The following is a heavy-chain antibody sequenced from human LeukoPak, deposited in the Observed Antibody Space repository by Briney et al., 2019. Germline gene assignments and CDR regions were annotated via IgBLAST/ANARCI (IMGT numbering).Heavy chain of an antibody. V-gene: IGHV4-30-2*01. CDR3: ARERQVVYYFDN. D-gene: IGHD2-15*01. Sequence: SETLSLTCSVSGGSISSGGYYWSWIRQPPGKGLEGIGYIYHSGNVYVSASTLYNPSLKTRVSISVDLSKNQFFLDLRSLTAADTAVYYCARERQVVYYFDNWGQGTLVTVSS. J-gene: IGHJ4*02. CDR2: IYHSGNV. CDR1: GGSISSGGYY.